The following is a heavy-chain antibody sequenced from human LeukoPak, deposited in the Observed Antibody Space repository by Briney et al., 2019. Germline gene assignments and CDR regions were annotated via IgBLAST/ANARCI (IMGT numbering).Heavy chain of an antibody. J-gene: IGHJ4*02. CDR2: IRYDGNNK. CDR3: AKLISPYDY. V-gene: IGHV3-30*02. Sequence: LGGSLRLSCAASGFTFSSYGMHWVRQAPGKGLEWVAFIRYDGNNKYYADSVKGRFTVSRDNFKNTLYLQMNSLRAEDTAVYYCAKLISPYDYWGRGTLVLVSS. CDR1: GFTFSSYG.